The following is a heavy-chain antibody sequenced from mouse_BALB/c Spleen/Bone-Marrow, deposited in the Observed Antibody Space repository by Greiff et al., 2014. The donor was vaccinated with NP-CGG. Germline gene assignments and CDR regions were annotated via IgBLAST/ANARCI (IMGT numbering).Heavy chain of an antibody. Sequence: EVKLMESGPELVKPGASMKISCKASGYSFTGYTVNWVKQSHGKNLEWIGLINPYNGGTNYNQKFKDKATLTVDRSSSTAYMELLSLTSEDSAVYYCARLLLYYYAMDYWGQGTSVTVSS. CDR3: ARLLLYYYAMDY. D-gene: IGHD1-1*01. J-gene: IGHJ4*01. CDR1: GYSFTGYT. CDR2: INPYNGGT. V-gene: IGHV1-25*01.